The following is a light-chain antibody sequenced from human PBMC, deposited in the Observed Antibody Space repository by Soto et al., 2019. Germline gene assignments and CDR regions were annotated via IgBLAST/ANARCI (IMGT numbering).Light chain of an antibody. CDR3: QESYSTLWGT. V-gene: IGKV1-39*01. J-gene: IGKJ1*01. Sequence: DIQMTQSPSSLSASVGDRVTITCRASQGFRNDLDWYQWKPGRAPKRLIHSISNLQSGVPSRFSGSGSETEFTLTISSLEPEDFATYYCQESYSTLWGTCGQGTKVDIK. CDR1: QGFRND. CDR2: SIS.